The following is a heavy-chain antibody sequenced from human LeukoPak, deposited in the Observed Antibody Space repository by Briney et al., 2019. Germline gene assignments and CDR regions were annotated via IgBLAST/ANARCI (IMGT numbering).Heavy chain of an antibody. D-gene: IGHD3-10*01. Sequence: GGSLRLSCAASGFTFSSYSMNWVRQAPGKGLEWVSSFSSSSSYIYYADSVKGRFTISRDNAKNSLYLQMNSLRAEDTAVYYCAREYNGFGELPFDYWGQGTLVTVSS. CDR3: AREYNGFGELPFDY. J-gene: IGHJ4*02. CDR1: GFTFSSYS. CDR2: FSSSSSYI. V-gene: IGHV3-21*01.